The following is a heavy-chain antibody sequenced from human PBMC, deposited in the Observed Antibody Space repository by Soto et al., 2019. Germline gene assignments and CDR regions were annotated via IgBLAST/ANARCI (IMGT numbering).Heavy chain of an antibody. CDR2: ISTSGGNT. J-gene: IGHJ6*03. CDR1: GFTFSSYV. D-gene: IGHD3-3*01. Sequence: GGSLRLSCAASGFTFSSYVMNWVRLAPGKGLEWVSGISTSGGNTYYADSVKGRFTISRDNSKNTLYLQMNSLRAEDTAVYYCARAETFWSGYTRYYYYMDVWGKGTTVTVSS. V-gene: IGHV3-23*01. CDR3: ARAETFWSGYTRYYYYMDV.